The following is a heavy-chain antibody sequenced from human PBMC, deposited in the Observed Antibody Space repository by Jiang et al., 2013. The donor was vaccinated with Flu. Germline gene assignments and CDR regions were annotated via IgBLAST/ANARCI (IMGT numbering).Heavy chain of an antibody. V-gene: IGHV1-2*02. CDR1: GYTFTGYY. D-gene: IGHD3-22*01. Sequence: ASGYTFTGYYMHWVRQAPGQGLEWMGWINPNSGGTNYAQKFQGRVTMTRDTSISTAYMELSRLRSDDTAVYYCAREYYYDSSGYWYFDLWGRGTLVTVSS. CDR2: INPNSGGT. CDR3: AREYYYDSSGYWYFDL. J-gene: IGHJ2*01.